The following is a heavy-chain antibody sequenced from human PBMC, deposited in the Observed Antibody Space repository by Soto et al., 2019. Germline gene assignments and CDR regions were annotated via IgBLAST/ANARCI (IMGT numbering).Heavy chain of an antibody. CDR2: ISSSSSTI. V-gene: IGHV3-48*02. CDR1: GFTFSSYS. CDR3: ARVTYGSGSYPYYYYYYMDV. J-gene: IGHJ6*03. Sequence: GESLKISCAASGFTFSSYSMNWVRQAPGKGLEWVSYISSSSSTIYYADSVKGRFTISRDNAKNSLYLQMNSLRDEDTAVYYCARVTYGSGSYPYYYYYYMDVWGKGTTVTVSS. D-gene: IGHD3-10*01.